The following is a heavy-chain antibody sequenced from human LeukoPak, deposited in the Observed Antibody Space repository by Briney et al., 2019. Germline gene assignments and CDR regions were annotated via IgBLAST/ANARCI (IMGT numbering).Heavy chain of an antibody. CDR2: IWYDGSNK. Sequence: PGRSLRLSCAASGFTFSDYGMHWVRQAPGKGLEWVAVIWYDGSNKYYADSVKGRFTISRDNSRNTLYLQMNSLRAEDTAVYYCVRELPPVVQYYSDYWGPGTLVTVSS. D-gene: IGHD3-22*01. CDR3: VRELPPVVQYYSDY. J-gene: IGHJ4*02. CDR1: GFTFSDYG. V-gene: IGHV3-33*01.